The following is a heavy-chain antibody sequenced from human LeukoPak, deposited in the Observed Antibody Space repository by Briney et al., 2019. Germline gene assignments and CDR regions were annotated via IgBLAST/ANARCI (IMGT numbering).Heavy chain of an antibody. CDR3: ARGIAAPGYDY. CDR1: GFAFTDYY. CDR2: ISSSTSDYT. D-gene: IGHD6-13*01. V-gene: IGHV3-11*05. Sequence: GGSLRLSCAASGFAFTDYYMSWIRQAPGKGLEWVSYISSSTSDYTDYADSMKGRFTISRDNAKSSLYLQMNSLRAEDTAIYYCARGIAAPGYDYWGQGILVTVSS. J-gene: IGHJ4*02.